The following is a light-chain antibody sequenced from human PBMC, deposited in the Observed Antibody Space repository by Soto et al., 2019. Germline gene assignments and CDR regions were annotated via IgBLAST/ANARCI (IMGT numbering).Light chain of an antibody. CDR1: SSDVGGYNF. CDR3: SSYASGTPLFV. Sequence: QSALTQPASVSGSPGQSITVSCTGTSSDVGGYNFVSWYQQHPGKAPKLLIYNVSNRPSGVSNRFSGSKSGNTASLTISDLQAEDEADDYCSSYASGTPLFVFGTGTKVTVL. CDR2: NVS. J-gene: IGLJ1*01. V-gene: IGLV2-14*01.